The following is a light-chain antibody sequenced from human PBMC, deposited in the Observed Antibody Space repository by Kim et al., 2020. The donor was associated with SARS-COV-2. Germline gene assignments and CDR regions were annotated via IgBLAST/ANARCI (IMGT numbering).Light chain of an antibody. CDR2: GAS. J-gene: IGKJ4*01. CDR3: QQYNNWPLT. CDR1: QSVSSN. Sequence: VSPGERATLSCRASQSVSSNLAWYQQKPGQAPRLLIYGASTRATGIPARFSGSGSGTEFTLTISSLQSEDFAVYYCQQYNNWPLTFGGWTKVEIK. V-gene: IGKV3-15*01.